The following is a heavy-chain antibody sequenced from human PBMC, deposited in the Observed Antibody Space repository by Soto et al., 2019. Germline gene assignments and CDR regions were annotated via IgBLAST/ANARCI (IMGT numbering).Heavy chain of an antibody. CDR1: GYTFTRYA. J-gene: IGHJ5*02. Sequence: QVQLVQSGAEVKKPGASVKVSCKASGYTFTRYAISWVRQAPGQGLEWMGWINAYNGKTNYAQRLQGRVTMTTDTSTSTAYMELRSIRSDDTAVYYCARADMSLVWFDPWGQGTLVTVSS. D-gene: IGHD2-15*01. CDR3: ARADMSLVWFDP. V-gene: IGHV1-18*01. CDR2: INAYNGKT.